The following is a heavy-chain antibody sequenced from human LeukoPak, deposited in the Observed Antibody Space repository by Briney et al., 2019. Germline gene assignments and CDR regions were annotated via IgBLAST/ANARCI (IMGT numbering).Heavy chain of an antibody. Sequence: SETLSLTCSVSGSSFNAYYWSWIRQPAGKALEWIGRIHTSGSADYSPSLQSRVTISVDMSKKEFSLKLTSVTAADTAVYYCARDIVYLIDEDYGWGQGILVTVSS. CDR3: ARDIVYLIDEDYG. V-gene: IGHV4-4*07. CDR2: IHTSGSA. J-gene: IGHJ4*02. CDR1: GSSFNAYY. D-gene: IGHD4-17*01.